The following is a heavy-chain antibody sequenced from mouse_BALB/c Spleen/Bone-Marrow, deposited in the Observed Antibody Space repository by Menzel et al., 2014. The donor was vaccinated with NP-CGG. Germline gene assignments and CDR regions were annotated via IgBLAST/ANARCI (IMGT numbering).Heavy chain of an antibody. D-gene: IGHD2-10*02. CDR1: GFTFSSYA. CDR2: ISSGGST. CDR3: AREEYGQKVYAMDY. Sequence: EVQRVESGGGLVKPGGSLKLSCAASGFTFSSYAMSWVRQTPERRLEWVASISSGGSTYYPVSVKGRFTISRDNARNILYLQMSSLRSEDTAMYYCAREEYGQKVYAMDYWGQGTSVTVSS. J-gene: IGHJ4*01. V-gene: IGHV5-6-5*01.